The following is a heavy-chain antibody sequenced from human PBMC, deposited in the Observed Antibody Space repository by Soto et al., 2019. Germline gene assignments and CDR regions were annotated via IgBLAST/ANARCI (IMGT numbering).Heavy chain of an antibody. J-gene: IGHJ4*02. CDR1: GGSISSSSYY. CDR3: ASYEYYYDSSGYPLGY. D-gene: IGHD3-22*01. Sequence: QLQLQESGPGLVKPSETLSLTCTVSGGSISSSSYYWGWIRQPPGKGLEWIGSIYYSGSTYYNPSLKSRVTISVDTSRNQFSLKLSSVTAADTAVYYCASYEYYYDSSGYPLGYWGQGTLVTVSS. CDR2: IYYSGST. V-gene: IGHV4-39*01.